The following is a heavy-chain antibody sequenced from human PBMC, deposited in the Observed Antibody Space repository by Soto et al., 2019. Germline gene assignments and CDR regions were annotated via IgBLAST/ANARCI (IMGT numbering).Heavy chain of an antibody. D-gene: IGHD2-2*02. CDR3: AHRPGYCSSTSCYKDNWFDP. Sequence: QITLKESGPPLVKPTQTLTLTCTFSGFSLSTSGVGVGWIRQPPGKALEWLALIYWDDDKRYSPSLKSRLTITKDTSKNQVVLTMTNMDPVDTATYYCAHRPGYCSSTSCYKDNWFDPWGQGTLVTVSS. CDR2: IYWDDDK. V-gene: IGHV2-5*02. CDR1: GFSLSTSGVG. J-gene: IGHJ5*02.